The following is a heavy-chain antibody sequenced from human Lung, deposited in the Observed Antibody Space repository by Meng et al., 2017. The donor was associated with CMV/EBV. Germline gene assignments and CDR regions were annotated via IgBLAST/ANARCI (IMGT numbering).Heavy chain of an antibody. CDR3: AKDLGDDDAIAWFGCYYYGMDV. Sequence: GESXKISCAASGFIFSSYAMSWVRQAPGKGLEWVSSISGSGGSTYYADSVKGRFTISRDNSKNTLYLQMNSLRAEDTAVYYCAKDLGDDDAIAWFGCYYYGMDVWGQGXTVTVSS. D-gene: IGHD3-10*01. CDR1: GFIFSSYA. J-gene: IGHJ6*02. CDR2: ISGSGGST. V-gene: IGHV3-23*01.